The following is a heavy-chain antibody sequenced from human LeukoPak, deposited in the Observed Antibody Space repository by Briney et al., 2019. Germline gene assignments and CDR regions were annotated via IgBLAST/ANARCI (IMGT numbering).Heavy chain of an antibody. Sequence: GGSLRLSCAASGFTFSSYSMNWVRQAPGKGLECVSSISSSSNSIYYADSVKGRFTISRDDAKNSLYLQMNSLRAEDTAVYYCARTATDTGEFDYWGQGTLVTVSS. CDR3: ARTATDTGEFDY. J-gene: IGHJ4*02. V-gene: IGHV3-21*01. CDR2: ISSSSNSI. D-gene: IGHD6-13*01. CDR1: GFTFSSYS.